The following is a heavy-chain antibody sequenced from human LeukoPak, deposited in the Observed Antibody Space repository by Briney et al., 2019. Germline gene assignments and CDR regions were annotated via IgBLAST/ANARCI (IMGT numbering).Heavy chain of an antibody. Sequence: ASVKVSCKASGYTFTTYGINWVRQAPGQGLEWMGWISAYDGKTNYVQKFQGRVTMTTDTSTTTAYMELRSLRSDDTAVYYCAREARGSFLYGYYPGYWGQGTLVTVSS. CDR3: AREARGSFLYGYYPGY. CDR2: ISAYDGKT. V-gene: IGHV1-18*01. J-gene: IGHJ4*02. D-gene: IGHD4-17*01. CDR1: GYTFTTYG.